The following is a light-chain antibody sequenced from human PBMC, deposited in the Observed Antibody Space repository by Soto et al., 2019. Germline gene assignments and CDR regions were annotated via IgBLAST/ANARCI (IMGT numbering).Light chain of an antibody. CDR3: QQYGGSVT. J-gene: IGKJ1*01. Sequence: EIVLTQSPGTLSLSPGERATLSCGASQSVSNNYLAWYQQKPGQAPRLLIYGASNRATGIPDRFSGSGSGTDFTLTISRLEPEDFAVYPCQQYGGSVTFGQGTKVDIK. CDR1: QSVSNNY. V-gene: IGKV3-20*01. CDR2: GAS.